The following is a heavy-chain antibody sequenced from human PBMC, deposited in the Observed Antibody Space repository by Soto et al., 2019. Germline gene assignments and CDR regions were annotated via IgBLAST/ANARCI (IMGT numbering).Heavy chain of an antibody. CDR1: GGSISSGGYY. J-gene: IGHJ4*02. D-gene: IGHD3-9*01. CDR2: IYYSGST. V-gene: IGHV4-31*03. Sequence: LSLTCTVSGGSISSGGYYWSWIRQHPGKGLEWIGYIYYSGSTYYNPSLKSRVTISVDTSKNQFSLKLSSVTAADTAVYYCARYFDWLPFDYWGQGTLVTVSS. CDR3: ARYFDWLPFDY.